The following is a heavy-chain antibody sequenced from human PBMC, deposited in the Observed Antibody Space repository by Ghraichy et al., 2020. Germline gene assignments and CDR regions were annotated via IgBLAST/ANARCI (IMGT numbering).Heavy chain of an antibody. CDR2: IKQDGSET. Sequence: GGSLRLSCETSGFIFSTYWMSWVRQAPGKGLEWVANIKQDGSETYYVDSVKGRFTISRDNDKNSLYLQMNSLRAEDTAVYYCARDSGSKGYWGQGTLVTVSS. J-gene: IGHJ4*02. V-gene: IGHV3-7*03. D-gene: IGHD3-10*01. CDR3: ARDSGSKGY. CDR1: GFIFSTYW.